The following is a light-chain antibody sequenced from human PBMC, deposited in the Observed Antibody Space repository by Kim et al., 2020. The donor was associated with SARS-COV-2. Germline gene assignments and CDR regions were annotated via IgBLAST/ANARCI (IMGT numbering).Light chain of an antibody. CDR3: CSYAGSSAFNWV. V-gene: IGLV2-23*02. CDR1: SSDVGSYNL. J-gene: IGLJ3*02. Sequence: TTISCAATSSDVGSYNLVSWYQQHPGKAPKLMIYGVSKRPSGVSNRFSGSKSANTASLTISGLQADDEADYYCCSYAGSSAFNWVFGGGTQLTVL. CDR2: GVS.